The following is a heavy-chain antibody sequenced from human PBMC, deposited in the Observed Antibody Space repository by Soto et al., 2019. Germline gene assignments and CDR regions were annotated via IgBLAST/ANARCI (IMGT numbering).Heavy chain of an antibody. D-gene: IGHD6-6*01. Sequence: ASVKRSWKTVGYTLSADSMHRVRLAPGQGLEWMGVINPSRGTTTYAQKFQDRVTMTRDTSASTVYMELSSLRSEDTAMYYCARSYISSSYWFDPWGQGTLVTVSS. J-gene: IGHJ5*02. CDR3: ARSYISSSYWFDP. CDR1: GYTLSADS. CDR2: INPSRGTT. V-gene: IGHV1-46*03.